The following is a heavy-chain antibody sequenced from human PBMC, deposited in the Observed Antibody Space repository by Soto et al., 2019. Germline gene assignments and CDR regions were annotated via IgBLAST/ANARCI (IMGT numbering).Heavy chain of an antibody. J-gene: IGHJ4*02. Sequence: QVQLVESGGGVVQPGRSLRLSCAASGFTFSSYGMHWVRQAPGKGLEWVAVISYDGSNKYYADSVKGRFTISRDNSKNTLYLQMNSLRAEDTAVYYCGKDQVRVVVAAAFDYWGQGTLVTVSS. CDR1: GFTFSSYG. V-gene: IGHV3-30*18. CDR3: GKDQVRVVVAAAFDY. D-gene: IGHD2-15*01. CDR2: ISYDGSNK.